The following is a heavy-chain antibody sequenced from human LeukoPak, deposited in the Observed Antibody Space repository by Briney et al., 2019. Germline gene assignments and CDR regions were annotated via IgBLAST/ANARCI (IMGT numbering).Heavy chain of an antibody. Sequence: GGSLKLSCAASGFTFDSYSMTWVRQAPGKGLEWVSSISGRSGYIYYADSMKGRFTISRDNAKNSLYLQMNSLRAEDTATYFCARVGERRPGTSESFFPAHFDSWGQGTLVTVSS. V-gene: IGHV3-21*01. CDR2: ISGRSGYI. CDR1: GFTFDSYS. D-gene: IGHD3-10*01. CDR3: ARVGERRPGTSESFFPAHFDS. J-gene: IGHJ4*02.